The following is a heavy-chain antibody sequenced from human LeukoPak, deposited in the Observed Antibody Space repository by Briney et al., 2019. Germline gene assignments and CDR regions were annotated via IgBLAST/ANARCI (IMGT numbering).Heavy chain of an antibody. V-gene: IGHV3-48*03. CDR2: ISSSGNTI. Sequence: GGSLRLSCVASGFTFSNHAMTWVRQAPGKGLGWVSFISSSGNTIYYADSVKGRFIISRDNAKNSLYLQMNSLRTEDTAVYYCARERPGEDTFDIWGQGTMVTVSS. CDR1: GFTFSNHA. D-gene: IGHD7-27*01. CDR3: ARERPGEDTFDI. J-gene: IGHJ3*02.